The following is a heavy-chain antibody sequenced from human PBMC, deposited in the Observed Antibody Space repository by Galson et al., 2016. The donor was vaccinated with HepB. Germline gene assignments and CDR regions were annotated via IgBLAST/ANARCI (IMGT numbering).Heavy chain of an antibody. V-gene: IGHV1-8*01. D-gene: IGHD2-15*01. Sequence: SVKVSCKASGYTFTSYDINWVRQATGQGLEWMGWMNPNSGNTGYAQKFQGRVTMTRNTSISTAYMELGSLRSEDTAVYYCARGPGRVVAARGWFDPWGQGTLVTVSS. J-gene: IGHJ5*02. CDR1: GYTFTSYD. CDR2: MNPNSGNT. CDR3: ARGPGRVVAARGWFDP.